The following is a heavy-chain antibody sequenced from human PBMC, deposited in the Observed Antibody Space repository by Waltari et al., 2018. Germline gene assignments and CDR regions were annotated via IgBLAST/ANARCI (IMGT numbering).Heavy chain of an antibody. Sequence: QLQLQESGPGLLKPSETLSLTCTVPGNSISSSSFHWGWRRQPPGKGLEWIATIYYNGNTAYNPSLKSRVTISADTSKNQFSLKLTSVTAADTAIYYCARRVGARPPDYWGQGTLVTVSS. V-gene: IGHV4-39*01. CDR3: ARRVGARPPDY. J-gene: IGHJ4*02. D-gene: IGHD1-26*01. CDR2: IYYNGNT. CDR1: GNSISSSSFH.